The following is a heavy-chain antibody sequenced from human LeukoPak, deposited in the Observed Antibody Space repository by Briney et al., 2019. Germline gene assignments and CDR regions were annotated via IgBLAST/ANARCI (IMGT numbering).Heavy chain of an antibody. V-gene: IGHV3-74*01. D-gene: IGHD4-17*01. J-gene: IGHJ4*02. CDR2: IKSDGRT. CDR3: AKDRGGMNGDPFDY. CDR1: GFTLSSYW. Sequence: GRSLRLSCAASGFTLSSYWMHWVRQAPGKGLVWVSRIKSDGRTNYADSVKGRFTISRDNSKNTLYLQLNSLSAEDTGVYYCAKDRGGMNGDPFDYWGQGTLVTVSS.